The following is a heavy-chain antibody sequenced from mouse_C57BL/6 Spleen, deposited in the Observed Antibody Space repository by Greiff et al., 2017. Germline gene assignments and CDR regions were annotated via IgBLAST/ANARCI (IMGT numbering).Heavy chain of an antibody. J-gene: IGHJ4*01. V-gene: IGHV5-4*03. CDR1: GFTFSSYA. Sequence: EVKVVESGGGLVKPGGSLKLSCAASGFTFSSYAMSWVRQTPEKRLEWVATISDGGSYTYYPDNVTGRFTISRDNAKNNLYLQMSHLKSEDTAMYYCARAYYSNYGAMDYWGQGTSVTVSS. D-gene: IGHD2-5*01. CDR3: ARAYYSNYGAMDY. CDR2: ISDGGSYT.